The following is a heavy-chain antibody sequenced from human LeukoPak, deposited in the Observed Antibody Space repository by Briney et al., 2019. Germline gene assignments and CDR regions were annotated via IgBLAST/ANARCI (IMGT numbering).Heavy chain of an antibody. CDR1: GYTFTDYL. CDR3: ARSYGDGHWFDT. Sequence: ASVKVSCKASGYTFTDYLVHWLRQAPGQKVDGMGFINPKSGYEDYAKTFQGRVTLTRDASISTDHMEVRSDDTAVYYCARSYGDGHWFDTWGQGTLVTVSS. D-gene: IGHD4-17*01. CDR2: INPKSGYE. V-gene: IGHV1-2*02. J-gene: IGHJ5*02.